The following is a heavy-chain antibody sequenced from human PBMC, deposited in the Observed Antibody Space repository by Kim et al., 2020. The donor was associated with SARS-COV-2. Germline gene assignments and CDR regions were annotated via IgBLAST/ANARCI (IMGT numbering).Heavy chain of an antibody. CDR3: AREGAAAGDGYFDL. Sequence: GGSLRLSCAASGFTFSSYSRNWVRQAPGKGLEWVSYISSSSSTIYYADSVKGRFTISRDNAKNSLYLQMNSLRDEDTAVYYCAREGAAAGDGYFDLWGRGTLVTVSS. D-gene: IGHD6-13*01. V-gene: IGHV3-48*02. J-gene: IGHJ2*01. CDR1: GFTFSSYS. CDR2: ISSSSSTI.